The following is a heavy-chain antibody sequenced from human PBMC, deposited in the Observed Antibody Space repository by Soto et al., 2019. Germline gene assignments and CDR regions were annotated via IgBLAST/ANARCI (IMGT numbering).Heavy chain of an antibody. D-gene: IGHD6-19*01. J-gene: IGHJ4*02. CDR2: ISCCGGTA. CDR3: AKADGQQWLLPHLEN. Sequence: EVQLLESGGGLVRPGESLRLSCAASGFNFNKYAMSWVRQAPGEGLEWVSGISCCGGTASYADSVKGRLTIARDDAKNTLYLDMNSLRVEDTAEYYCAKADGQQWLLPHLENWGRGTRVTVS. CDR1: GFNFNKYA. V-gene: IGHV3-23*01.